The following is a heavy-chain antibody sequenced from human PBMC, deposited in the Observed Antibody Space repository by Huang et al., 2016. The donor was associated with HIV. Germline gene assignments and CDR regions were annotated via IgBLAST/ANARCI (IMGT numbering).Heavy chain of an antibody. CDR2: INRDGSST. J-gene: IGHJ4*02. V-gene: IGHV3-74*01. D-gene: IGHD3-22*01. CDR3: ARDPRIQSWLNFFDY. Sequence: EVQLVESGGGLVQPGGSLRLSCAASGFSISSYWMNWVRKAPGKGLGWVSRINRDGSSTSYAESEKFRFTISRDNAKNTLYLQMNSLRAEDTAVYYCARDPRIQSWLNFFDYWGQGTLVSVSS. CDR1: GFSISSYW.